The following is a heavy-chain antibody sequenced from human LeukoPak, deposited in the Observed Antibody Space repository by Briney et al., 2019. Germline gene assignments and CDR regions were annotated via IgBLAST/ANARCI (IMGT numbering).Heavy chain of an antibody. CDR3: ARTAERQQMVQGTYFYYYFMDV. D-gene: IGHD6-13*01. V-gene: IGHV4-4*07. Sequence: SETLSLTCSVSGASISGYYWTWIRQPAGRGLEWIERIYTTGSTKYNPSLKSRVIMSVDASKNQFSLNLTSVTAADTAVYFCARTAERQQMVQGTYFYYYFMDVWAKGTTVTISS. CDR2: IYTTGST. CDR1: GASISGYY. J-gene: IGHJ6*03.